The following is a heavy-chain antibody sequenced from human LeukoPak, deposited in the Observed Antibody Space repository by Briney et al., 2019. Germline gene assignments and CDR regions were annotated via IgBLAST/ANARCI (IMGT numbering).Heavy chain of an antibody. CDR2: IYHSGST. CDR1: GYSISSGYY. Sequence: ASETLSLTCAVSGYSISSGYYWGWIRQPPGKGLEWIGSIYHSGSTYYNPSLKRRLTISVDTSKNQFSLKLSSVTAADTAVYYCARVNYDFWSGYTGQVNKLNYYMDVWAKGPRSPSP. V-gene: IGHV4-38-2*01. D-gene: IGHD3-3*01. CDR3: ARVNYDFWSGYTGQVNKLNYYMDV. J-gene: IGHJ6*03.